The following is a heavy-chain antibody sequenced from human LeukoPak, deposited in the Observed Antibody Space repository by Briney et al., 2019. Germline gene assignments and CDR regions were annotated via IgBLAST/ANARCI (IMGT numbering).Heavy chain of an antibody. J-gene: IGHJ6*02. V-gene: IGHV4-4*07. CDR1: GGSISSYY. D-gene: IGHD5-12*01. Sequence: SETLSLTCTVSGGSISSYYWSWIRQPAGKGLEWIGRIYTSGSTNYNPSLKSCVTMSVDTSKNQFSLKLSSVTAADTAVYYCARDSELPGYYYYYGMDVWGQGTTVTVSS. CDR2: IYTSGST. CDR3: ARDSELPGYYYYYGMDV.